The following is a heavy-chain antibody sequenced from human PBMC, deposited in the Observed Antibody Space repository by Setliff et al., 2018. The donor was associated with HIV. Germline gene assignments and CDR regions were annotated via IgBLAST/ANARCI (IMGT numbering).Heavy chain of an antibody. CDR1: GDSFTDYW. J-gene: IGHJ3*02. D-gene: IGHD3-10*01. Sequence: PGESLKISCRASGDSFTDYWIGWVRQMRGKGLECMGIIYPGDSETKYSPSFQGQVTISVDKSFNTAYLQWSSLRASDTTMYYCARVSRNLYGHLDGFDIWGHGTMVTVSS. CDR3: ARVSRNLYGHLDGFDI. CDR2: IYPGDSET. V-gene: IGHV5-51*01.